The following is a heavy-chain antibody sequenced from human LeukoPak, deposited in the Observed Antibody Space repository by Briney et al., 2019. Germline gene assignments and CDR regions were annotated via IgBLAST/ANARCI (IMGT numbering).Heavy chain of an antibody. CDR2: IYTTGST. J-gene: IGHJ6*03. CDR1: GGSISSGSYY. D-gene: IGHD3-22*01. Sequence: SQTLSLTCTVSGGSISSGSYYWSWIRQPAGKGLEWIGRIYTTGSTNYNPSLKSRVTISVDTSKNQFSLKLSSVTAADTAVYYCARERYYYDSSGENYYYYYMDVWGKGTTVTVSS. V-gene: IGHV4-61*02. CDR3: ARERYYYDSSGENYYYYYMDV.